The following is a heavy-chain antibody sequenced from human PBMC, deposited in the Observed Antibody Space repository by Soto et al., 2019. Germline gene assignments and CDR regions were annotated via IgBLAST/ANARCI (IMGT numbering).Heavy chain of an antibody. CDR1: VVSFIVYY. V-gene: IGHV4-34*01. D-gene: IGHD3-3*01. CDR2: INHSGST. J-gene: IGHJ6*01. Sequence: PSSTXSLTCSVYVVSFIVYYLILIRHPPGKGREWIGEINHSGSTNYNPSLKSRVTISVDTSKNQFSLKLSSVTAADTAVYYCARRRVRFLEWFYYYYGMEVWGQGTTV. CDR3: ARRRVRFLEWFYYYYGMEV.